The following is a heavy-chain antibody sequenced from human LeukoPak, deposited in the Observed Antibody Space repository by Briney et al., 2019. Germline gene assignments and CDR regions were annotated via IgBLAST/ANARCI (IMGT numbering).Heavy chain of an antibody. J-gene: IGHJ6*03. Sequence: SETLSLTCAVYGGSFSGYYWSWIRQPPGKGLEWIGEINHSGSTSYNPSLKSRVTISVDTSKNQFSLKLSSVTAADTAVYYCARVSQGYSKTASHPYYYYYMDVWGKGTTVTVSS. CDR1: GGSFSGYY. D-gene: IGHD2-15*01. CDR3: ARVSQGYSKTASHPYYYYYMDV. V-gene: IGHV4-34*01. CDR2: INHSGST.